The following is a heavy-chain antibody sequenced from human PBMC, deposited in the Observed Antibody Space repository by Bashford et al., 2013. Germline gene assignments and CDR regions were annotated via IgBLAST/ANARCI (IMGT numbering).Heavy chain of an antibody. CDR2: INPNPNSGAT. J-gene: IGHJ3*01. D-gene: IGHD1-26*01. Sequence: WVRQAPGQGLEWMGWINPNPNSGATKYAETFQGRVTMTRDTSISTAYMELSSLRSDDTAVYFCARDGPVVGVWNAFDVWGQGTVVTVSS. V-gene: IGHV1-2*02. CDR3: ARDGPVVGVWNAFDV.